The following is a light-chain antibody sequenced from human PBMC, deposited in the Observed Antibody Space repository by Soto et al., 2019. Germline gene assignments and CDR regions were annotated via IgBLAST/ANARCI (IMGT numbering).Light chain of an antibody. V-gene: IGKV1-9*01. CDR1: QGISSF. CDR3: QQVESYPST. CDR2: AAS. Sequence: DIQMTQSPSSLSASVVDRFTITFLASQGISSFLAWYQQKPGKAPKLLIYAASSLQSGVPSRFSGSGFGTDFTLTITSLQPEDFATYYCQQVESYPSTFGGGTKVDIK. J-gene: IGKJ4*01.